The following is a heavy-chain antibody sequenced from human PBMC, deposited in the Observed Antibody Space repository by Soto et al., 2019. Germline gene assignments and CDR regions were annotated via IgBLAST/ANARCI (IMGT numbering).Heavy chain of an antibody. D-gene: IGHD3-16*01. CDR3: ARAAQVGDPYYFDY. CDR1: GFTFSSYG. V-gene: IGHV3-33*01. CDR2: IWYDGSNK. Sequence: GGSLRLSCAASGFTFSSYGMHWVRQAPGKGLEWVAIIWYDGSNKYYADSVKGRFTISRDNSKNTLYLQMNSLGADDTAVYYCARAAQVGDPYYFDYWGQGTLVTVSS. J-gene: IGHJ4*02.